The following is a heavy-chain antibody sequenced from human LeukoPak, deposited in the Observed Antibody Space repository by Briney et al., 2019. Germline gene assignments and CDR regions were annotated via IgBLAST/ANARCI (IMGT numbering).Heavy chain of an antibody. Sequence: PGGSLRLSCAASGFTFSSYGMHWVRQAPGKGLEWVAAISYDGSDKYYTDSVKGRLTISRVNSENTLYLQMNSLRAEDTAIYYCAKVKEDRYYNSRGFYLDYWGQGTLVTVSS. D-gene: IGHD3-22*01. CDR3: AKVKEDRYYNSRGFYLDY. CDR1: GFTFSSYG. CDR2: ISYDGSDK. J-gene: IGHJ4*02. V-gene: IGHV3-30*18.